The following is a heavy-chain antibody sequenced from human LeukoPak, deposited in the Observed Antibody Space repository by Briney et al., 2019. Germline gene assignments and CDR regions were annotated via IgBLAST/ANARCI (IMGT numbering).Heavy chain of an antibody. D-gene: IGHD3-3*01. CDR1: GGSISSSNW. CDR3: ARGGYYDFWSGYYYYMDV. CDR2: IYHSGST. V-gene: IGHV4-4*02. J-gene: IGHJ6*03. Sequence: PSGTLSLTCAVSGGSISSSNWWSWVRQPPGKGLEWIGEIYHSGSTNYNPSLKSRVTISVDKSKNQFSLKLSSVTAADTAVYYCARGGYYDFWSGYYYYMDVWGKGTTVTVSS.